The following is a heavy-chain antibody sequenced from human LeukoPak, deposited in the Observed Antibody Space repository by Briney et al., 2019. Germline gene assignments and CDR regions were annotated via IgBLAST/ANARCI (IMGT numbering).Heavy chain of an antibody. CDR1: GGTFNSYA. J-gene: IGHJ3*02. CDR2: IIPIFGTA. CDR3: ARVGAEDAFDI. D-gene: IGHD1-26*01. Sequence: GASVKVSCKASGGTFNSYAITWVRQAPGQGLEWMGGIIPIFGTANYAQKFQGRVTITADGSTSTAYMELSSLRSEDTAVYYCARVGAEDAFDIWGQGTMVTVSS. V-gene: IGHV1-69*13.